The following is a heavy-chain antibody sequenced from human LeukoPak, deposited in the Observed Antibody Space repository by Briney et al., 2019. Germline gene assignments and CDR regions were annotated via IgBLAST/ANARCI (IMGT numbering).Heavy chain of an antibody. V-gene: IGHV4-34*01. CDR1: GGSFSGYY. Sequence: SETLSLTCAVYGGSFSGYYWSWIRQPPGKGLEWIGEINHSGSTNYNPSLKSRVTISVDTSKNQFSLKLSSVTAADTAVYYCASQSDTAMGPFDYWGQGTLVTVSS. CDR2: INHSGST. CDR3: ASQSDTAMGPFDY. J-gene: IGHJ4*02. D-gene: IGHD5-18*01.